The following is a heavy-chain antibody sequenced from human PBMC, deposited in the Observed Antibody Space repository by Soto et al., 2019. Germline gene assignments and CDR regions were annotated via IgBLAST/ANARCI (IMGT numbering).Heavy chain of an antibody. Sequence: QVQLVQSGAAVKKPGSSVKVSCKASGGTFSSYAISWVRQAPGQGLEWMGGIIPIFGTANYAQKFQGRVTITADESTSTAYMDLSSLRSEDTAVYYCASPKSDYNLHFRLDLWGRGTLVTVSS. V-gene: IGHV1-69*12. J-gene: IGHJ2*01. CDR3: ASPKSDYNLHFRLDL. CDR1: GGTFSSYA. D-gene: IGHD4-17*01. CDR2: IIPIFGTA.